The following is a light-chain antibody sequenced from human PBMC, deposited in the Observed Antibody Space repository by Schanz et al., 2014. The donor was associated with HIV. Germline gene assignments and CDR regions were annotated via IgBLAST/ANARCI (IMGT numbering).Light chain of an antibody. CDR1: SSDVGGYKY. CDR2: EVN. CDR3: QSYDSSLSGWV. J-gene: IGLJ3*02. V-gene: IGLV2-8*01. Sequence: QSALTQPASVSGSPGQSVTISCTGTSSDVGGYKYVSWYQQHPGKAPKLMIYEVNQRPSGVPDRFSGSKSGNTASLTVSGLQAEDEADYYCQSYDSSLSGWVFGGGTQLTVL.